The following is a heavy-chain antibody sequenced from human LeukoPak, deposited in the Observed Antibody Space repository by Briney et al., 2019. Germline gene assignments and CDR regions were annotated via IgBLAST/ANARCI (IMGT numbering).Heavy chain of an antibody. Sequence: GGSLRLSCAPSGIIFSDVGMHCVCQAPGKRLEWMSVIWYDGGNKYYADSVKDRFTISRDNSQNTIYLQMNSLRAEDTAAYYCAKATCSGASCFSDSRDAFDLWGKGTMVTVS. CDR2: IWYDGGNK. CDR3: AKATCSGASCFSDSRDAFDL. CDR1: GIIFSDVG. D-gene: IGHD2-15*01. J-gene: IGHJ3*01. V-gene: IGHV3-33*06.